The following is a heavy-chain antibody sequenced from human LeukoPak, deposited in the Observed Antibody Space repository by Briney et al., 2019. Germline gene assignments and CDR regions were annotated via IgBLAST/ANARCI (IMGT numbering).Heavy chain of an antibody. CDR3: AKATTVTTNLYDY. CDR1: GFTFSSYW. Sequence: PGGSLRLSCAASGFTFSSYWMSWVRQAPGKGLEWVSAISGSGGSTYYADSVKGRFTISRDNSKNTLYLQMNSLRAEDTAVYYCAKATTVTTNLYDYWGQGTLVTVSS. V-gene: IGHV3-23*01. CDR2: ISGSGGST. D-gene: IGHD4-17*01. J-gene: IGHJ4*02.